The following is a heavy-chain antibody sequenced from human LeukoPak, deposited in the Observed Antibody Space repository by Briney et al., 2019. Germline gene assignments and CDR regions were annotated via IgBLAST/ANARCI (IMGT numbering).Heavy chain of an antibody. V-gene: IGHV4-34*01. CDR3: ARWGGWFDP. CDR1: GGSFSGYY. CDR2: IYHSGST. D-gene: IGHD3-16*01. J-gene: IGHJ5*02. Sequence: PSETLSLTCAVYGGSFSGYYWSWIRQPPGRGLEWIGSIYHSGSTYYNPSLKSRVTISVDTSKNQFSLKLSSVTAADTAVYYCARWGGWFDPWGQGTLVTVSS.